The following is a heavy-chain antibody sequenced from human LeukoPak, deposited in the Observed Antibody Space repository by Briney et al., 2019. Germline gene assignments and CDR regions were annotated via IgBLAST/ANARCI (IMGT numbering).Heavy chain of an antibody. CDR3: ASIAARRYWYFDL. D-gene: IGHD6-6*01. Sequence: SETLSLTCAVSGGSISSYYWSWIRQPSGKGLEWIGYIYYSGSTNYNPSLKSRVTISVDTSKNQFSLKLSSVTAADTAVYYCASIAARRYWYFDLWGRGTLVTVSS. CDR1: GGSISSYY. V-gene: IGHV4-59*01. CDR2: IYYSGST. J-gene: IGHJ2*01.